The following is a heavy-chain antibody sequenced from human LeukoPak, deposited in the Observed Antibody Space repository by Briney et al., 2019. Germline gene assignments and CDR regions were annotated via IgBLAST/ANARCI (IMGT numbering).Heavy chain of an antibody. J-gene: IGHJ4*02. CDR2: IYYSGST. D-gene: IGHD2-8*02. CDR1: GGSISSYY. Sequence: SETLSLTCTVSGGSISSYYWSWIRQPPGKGLEWIGYIYYSGSTNYNPSLKSRVTISVDTSKNQFSLKLSSVTAADTAVYYCARRSLLVDYFDYWGQGTLVTVSS. V-gene: IGHV4-59*01. CDR3: ARRSLLVDYFDY.